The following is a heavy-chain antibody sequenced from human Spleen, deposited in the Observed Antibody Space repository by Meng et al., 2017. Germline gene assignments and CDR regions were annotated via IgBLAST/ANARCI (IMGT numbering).Heavy chain of an antibody. D-gene: IGHD2-2*02. Sequence: GESLKISCKGSGYSFNSYWIGWVRQMPGKGLEWMGIIYPGDSDTRYSPSFQGQVTISADKSISTAYLQWSSLKASDTAMYYCARSASFDIVVVPAAILFDYWGQGTLVTVSS. CDR3: ARSASFDIVVVPAAILFDY. J-gene: IGHJ4*02. CDR1: GYSFNSYW. CDR2: IYPGDSDT. V-gene: IGHV5-51*01.